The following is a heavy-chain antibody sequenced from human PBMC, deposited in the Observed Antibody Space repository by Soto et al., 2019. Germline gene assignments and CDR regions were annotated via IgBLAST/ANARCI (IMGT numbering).Heavy chain of an antibody. V-gene: IGHV1-69*13. CDR2: IVPIFDSA. CDR1: GATFKTES. D-gene: IGHD4-17*01. Sequence: QVHLVQSGAEVRRPASSVKVSCRFSGATFKTESVNWVRQAPGQGLQWMGNIVPIFDSAVYAPRFQDRVTITADQATNTAYMELSNLTSHDTAVYFCARGHEYGGNSDAFDIWGQGTVVIVSS. J-gene: IGHJ3*02. CDR3: ARGHEYGGNSDAFDI.